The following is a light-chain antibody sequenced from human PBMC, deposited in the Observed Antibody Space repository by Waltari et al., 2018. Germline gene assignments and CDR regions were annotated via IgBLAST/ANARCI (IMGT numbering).Light chain of an antibody. V-gene: IGKV3-20*01. CDR3: QHYGSASMYT. CDR1: QSINSSY. J-gene: IGKJ2*01. CDR2: GPS. Sequence: EIVLTQSPGTLSLSPGERATLSCRASQSINSSYVAWYQQKPGQAPRLLIYGPSSRATGIPDRFSGSGSGTDFTLIISRLEPEDFAVYYCQHYGSASMYTFGQGTKLEIK.